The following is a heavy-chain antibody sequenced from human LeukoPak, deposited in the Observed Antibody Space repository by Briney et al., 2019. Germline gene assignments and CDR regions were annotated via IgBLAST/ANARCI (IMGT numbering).Heavy chain of an antibody. J-gene: IGHJ3*02. CDR1: VFTFSSYA. CDR2: TSGSGVST. V-gene: IGHV3-23*01. D-gene: IGHD6-13*01. Sequence: GCSLRLSCAASVFTFSSYAMIWLRQAPGKALEGVSATSGSGVSTYYAHSVKGRFTISRDNSKNTLYLQLNSQRSDDTAVYYCSKQSFGAAAGTDAFDIWGKGTMVTVS. CDR3: SKQSFGAAAGTDAFDI.